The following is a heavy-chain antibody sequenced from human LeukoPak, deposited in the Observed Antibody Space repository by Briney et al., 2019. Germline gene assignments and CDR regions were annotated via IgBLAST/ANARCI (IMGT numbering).Heavy chain of an antibody. D-gene: IGHD2-2*01. CDR3: ARHFDCSSTSCYGRHAFDI. CDR2: IYPGDSDT. CDR1: GYSFTSYW. Sequence: GESLKISCKGSGYSFTSYWIGWVRQMPGKGLEWMGIIYPGDSDTRYSPSFQGQVTISADKSISTAYLQWSSLKASDTAMYYCARHFDCSSTSCYGRHAFDIWGQGTMVTVSS. J-gene: IGHJ3*02. V-gene: IGHV5-51*01.